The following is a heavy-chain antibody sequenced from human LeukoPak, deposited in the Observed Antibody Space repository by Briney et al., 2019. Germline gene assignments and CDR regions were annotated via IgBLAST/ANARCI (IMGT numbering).Heavy chain of an antibody. CDR3: ASSSSWPPEGY. CDR1: GGSISSGGYS. J-gene: IGHJ4*02. D-gene: IGHD6-13*01. CDR2: IYHSGST. V-gene: IGHV4-30-2*01. Sequence: PSQTLSLTCAVSGGSISSGGYSWSWIRQPPGKGLEWIGYIYHSGSTYYNPSLKSRVTISVDRSKNQFSLELSSVTAADTAVYYCASSSSWPPEGYWGQGTLVTVSS.